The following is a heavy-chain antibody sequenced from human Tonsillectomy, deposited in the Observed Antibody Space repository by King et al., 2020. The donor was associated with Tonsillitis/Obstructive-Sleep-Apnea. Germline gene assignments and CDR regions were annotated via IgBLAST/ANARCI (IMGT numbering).Heavy chain of an antibody. V-gene: IGHV4-59*08. CDR3: ARHRGGSSWLFDY. Sequence: QLQESGPGLVKPSETLSLTCTVSGGSISSYYWSWIRPPPGKGLELIGYIYYSGSTNYNPSLKSRVSISVDTSKNQFSLKLSSVTAADTAVYFCARHRGGSSWLFDYWGQGTLVTVSS. CDR1: GGSISSYY. CDR2: IYYSGST. J-gene: IGHJ4*02. D-gene: IGHD6-13*01.